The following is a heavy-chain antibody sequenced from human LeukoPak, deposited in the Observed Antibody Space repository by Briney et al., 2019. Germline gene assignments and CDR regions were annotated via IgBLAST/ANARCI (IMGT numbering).Heavy chain of an antibody. CDR3: ARDAYGLGSYPDY. J-gene: IGHJ4*02. V-gene: IGHV1-2*02. D-gene: IGHD3-10*01. CDR2: INPNSGGT. CDR1: GYTFTCYY. Sequence: ASVKVSCKASGYTFTCYYMHWVRQAPGQGLEWMGWINPNSGGTTYAQKFQGRVTMTRDTSISTAFMELTRLRSDDTAVYYCARDAYGLGSYPDYWGQGTLVTVSS.